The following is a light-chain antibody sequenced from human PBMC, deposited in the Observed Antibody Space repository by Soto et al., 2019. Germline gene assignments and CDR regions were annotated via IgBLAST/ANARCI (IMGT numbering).Light chain of an antibody. CDR1: SGHSSYI. CDR3: ETWDSNTHV. Sequence: QSVPTQSSSASASLGSSVKLTCNRSSGHSSYIIAWHQQQPGKAPRYLMKLEGSGSYNKGSGVPDRFSGSSSGADRYLTISNLQFEDEADYYCETWDSNTHVFGGGTKVTVL. CDR2: LEGSGSY. J-gene: IGLJ3*02. V-gene: IGLV4-60*02.